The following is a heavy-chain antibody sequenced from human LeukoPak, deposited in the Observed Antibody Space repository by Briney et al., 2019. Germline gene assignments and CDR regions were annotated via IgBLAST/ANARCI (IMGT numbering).Heavy chain of an antibody. J-gene: IGHJ4*02. CDR3: ANLLRVLSVSYRD. D-gene: IGHD1-26*01. CDR2: ISGSGGST. V-gene: IGHV3-23*01. CDR1: GFTFSSFA. Sequence: GGSLRLFCAASGFTFSSFAMSWVRQAPGKGLEWVSAISGSGGSTYYADSVKGRFTISRDNSKNTLYLQMNSLRAEDTAVYYCANLLRVLSVSYRDWGQETLVTVSS.